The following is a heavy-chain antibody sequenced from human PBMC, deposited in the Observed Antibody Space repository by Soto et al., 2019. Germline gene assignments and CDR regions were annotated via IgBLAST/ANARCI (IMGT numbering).Heavy chain of an antibody. Sequence: GGSLRLSCAASGFTFSSYAMSWVRQAPGKGLEWVPAIISGSGGRTYYADSVKGRFTISRDNSKNTLYLQMNSLRAEDTAVYYCARDGIAAALYYYGMDVWGQATTVTVSS. CDR3: ARDGIAAALYYYGMDV. CDR1: GFTFSSYA. J-gene: IGHJ6*02. CDR2: ISGSGGRT. V-gene: IGHV3-23*01. D-gene: IGHD6-13*01.